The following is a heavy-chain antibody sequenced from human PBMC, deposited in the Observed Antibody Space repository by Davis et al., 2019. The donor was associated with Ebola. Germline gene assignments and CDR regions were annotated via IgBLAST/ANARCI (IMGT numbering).Heavy chain of an antibody. D-gene: IGHD3-22*01. J-gene: IGHJ4*02. CDR1: GFTFSSYG. CDR3: ARDGNYYDSSGYPDY. CDR2: IWYDGSNK. V-gene: IGHV3-33*01. Sequence: GESLKISCAASGFTFSSYGMHWVRQAPGKGLEWVAVIWYDGSNKYYADSVKGRFTISRDNSKNTLYLQMNSLRAEDTAVYYCARDGNYYDSSGYPDYWGQGTLVTVSS.